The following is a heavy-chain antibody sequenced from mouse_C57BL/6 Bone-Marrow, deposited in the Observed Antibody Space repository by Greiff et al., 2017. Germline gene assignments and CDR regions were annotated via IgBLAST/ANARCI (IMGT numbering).Heavy chain of an antibody. Sequence: QVQLKESGPGLVAPSQSLSITCTVSGFSLTSYGVHWVRPPPGKGLEWLVVIWRDGSTTYNSALQSRLSISKDNSKSQVFLKMNSLQTDDTSMYYCARAYGNYGYARDDWGQGTSVTVSS. V-gene: IGHV2-6*03. CDR3: ARAYGNYGYARDD. J-gene: IGHJ4*01. CDR2: IWRDGST. CDR1: GFSLTSYG. D-gene: IGHD2-1*01.